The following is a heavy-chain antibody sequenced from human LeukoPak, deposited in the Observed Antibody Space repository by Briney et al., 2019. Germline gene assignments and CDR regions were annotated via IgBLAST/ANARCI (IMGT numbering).Heavy chain of an antibody. V-gene: IGHV4-31*03. Sequence: PSETLSLTCTASGGSINSGGYYWSWIRQPPGKGLEWIGYIYYSGSTYHNPSLKSRVTISIDTSKNQFSLKLSSATAADTAVYYCARDGSATIFGDYYYYMDVWGEGTTVTVSS. CDR3: ARDGSATIFGDYYYYMDV. J-gene: IGHJ6*03. CDR2: IYYSGST. CDR1: GGSINSGGYY. D-gene: IGHD3-3*01.